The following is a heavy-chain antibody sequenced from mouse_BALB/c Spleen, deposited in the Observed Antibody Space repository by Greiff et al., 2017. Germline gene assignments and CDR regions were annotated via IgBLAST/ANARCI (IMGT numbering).Heavy chain of an antibody. CDR1: GFTFSSFG. J-gene: IGHJ4*01. V-gene: IGHV5-17*02. CDR3: ARDSSGIPLDD. D-gene: IGHD3-2*01. CDR2: ISSGSSTI. Sequence: EVQLVESGGGLVQPGGSRKLSCAASGFTFSSFGMHWVRQAPEKGLEWVAYISSGSSTIYYADTVKGRFTISRDNPKNTLFLQMTSLRSEDTAMYYCARDSSGIPLDDWGQGTSVTVSS.